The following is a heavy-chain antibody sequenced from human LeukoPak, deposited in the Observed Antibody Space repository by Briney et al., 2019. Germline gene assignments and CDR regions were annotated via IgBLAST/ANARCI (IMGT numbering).Heavy chain of an antibody. CDR1: GYTFTSYG. CDR2: INAYTGKT. V-gene: IGHV1-18*01. D-gene: IGHD1-7*01. CDR3: AREGGGAELRIDY. Sequence: GASVKVSCKASGYTFTSYGVTWVRGAPGQGLEYVGWINAYTGKTDYAEKLQGRVTMTTDTSTSTASMELRSLRSDDTDVYYCAREGGGAELRIDYWGQGTLVTVSS. J-gene: IGHJ4*02.